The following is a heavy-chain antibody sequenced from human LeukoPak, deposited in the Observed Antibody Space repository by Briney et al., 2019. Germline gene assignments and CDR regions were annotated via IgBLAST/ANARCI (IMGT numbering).Heavy chain of an antibody. Sequence: PGGSLRLSCAASGFTFSSYAMSWVRQAPGKGLEWVSAISGSGGGAYYADSVKGRFTISRDNSKNTLYLQMNSLRAEDTAVYYCAKVLATIQLFDAFDIWGQGTMVTVSS. CDR2: ISGSGGGA. CDR3: AKVLATIQLFDAFDI. D-gene: IGHD5-24*01. V-gene: IGHV3-23*01. CDR1: GFTFSSYA. J-gene: IGHJ3*02.